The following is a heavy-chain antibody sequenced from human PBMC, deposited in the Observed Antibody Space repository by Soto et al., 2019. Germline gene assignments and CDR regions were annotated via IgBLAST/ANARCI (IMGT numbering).Heavy chain of an antibody. CDR1: GDSVSSGIYY. CDR3: ARRNHDVRWPALF. CDR2: IQYIGRP. D-gene: IGHD2-15*01. V-gene: IGHV4-61*01. Sequence: SETLSLTCTVSGDSVSSGIYYWSWIRQPPGKGLEWIGNIQYIGRPDYNPSLKSRVSLSVYTSKNQFSLNLVSVTTADTAVYYGARRNHDVRWPALFWGPGTMETVCS. J-gene: IGHJ4*02.